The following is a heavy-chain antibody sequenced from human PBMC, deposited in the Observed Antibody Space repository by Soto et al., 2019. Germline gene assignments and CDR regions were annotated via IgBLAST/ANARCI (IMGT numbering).Heavy chain of an antibody. CDR1: GDGFASSG. CDR2: ISAYNGNT. CDR3: ATSLTDIVATNSFDY. J-gene: IGHJ4*02. Sequence: GTPVKVRWEARGDGFASSGRSWVHQAPEQGLEWMGWISAYNGNTNYAQKLQGRVTMTTDTSTSTAYMELRSLRSDDTAVYYCATSLTDIVATNSFDYWGQGTLVTVSS. V-gene: IGHV1-18*01. D-gene: IGHD5-12*01.